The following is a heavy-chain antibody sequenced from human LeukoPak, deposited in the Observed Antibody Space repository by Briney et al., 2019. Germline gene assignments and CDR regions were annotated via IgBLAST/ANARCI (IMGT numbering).Heavy chain of an antibody. V-gene: IGHV4-34*01. J-gene: IGHJ4*02. CDR1: GGSLSPYY. D-gene: IGHD3-22*01. CDR2: INQSGST. CDR3: ATLGGLYYESHGYPDFDH. Sequence: SETLSLTCSVSGGSLSPYYWSWIRQPPGGGLEWLGEINQSGSTNYNPSLESRVTISVEKFKNQFSLEVTSVTAADTAIYYCATLGGLYYESHGYPDFDHWGQGTLVTVSS.